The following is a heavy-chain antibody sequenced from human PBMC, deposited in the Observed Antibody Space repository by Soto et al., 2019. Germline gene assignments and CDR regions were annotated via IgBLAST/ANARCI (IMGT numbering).Heavy chain of an antibody. D-gene: IGHD2-15*01. J-gene: IGHJ6*02. V-gene: IGHV3-48*02. CDR2: ISSSSSTI. CDR3: ATYCSSGSCYSDVEGGIYYYYYYGMDV. CDR1: GFTFSSYS. Sequence: GGSLRLSCAASGFTFSSYSMNWVRQAPGKGLEWVSYISSSSSTIYYADSVKGRFTISRDNAKNSLYLQMNSLRDEDTAVYYCATYCSSGSCYSDVEGGIYYYYYYGMDVWGQGTTVTVSS.